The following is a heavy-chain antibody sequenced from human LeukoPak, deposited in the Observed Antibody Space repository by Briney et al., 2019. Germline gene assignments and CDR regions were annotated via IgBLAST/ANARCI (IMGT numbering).Heavy chain of an antibody. CDR3: AREGAYGDYVVTQYYFDY. D-gene: IGHD4-17*01. CDR2: IYHSGST. J-gene: IGHJ4*02. Sequence: SETLSLTCTVSGYSISSGYFWGWIRQPPGKGLEWIGTIYHSGSTYYNASLESRVTISVDTSKNQFSLKLSSVTAADTAVYYCAREGAYGDYVVTQYYFDYWGQGTLVTVSS. V-gene: IGHV4-38-2*02. CDR1: GYSISSGYF.